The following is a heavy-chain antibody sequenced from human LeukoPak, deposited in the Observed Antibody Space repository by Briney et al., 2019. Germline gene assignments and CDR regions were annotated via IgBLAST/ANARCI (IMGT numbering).Heavy chain of an antibody. J-gene: IGHJ6*03. CDR3: ARVGGQRGYSGMGRYYYYYMDV. CDR2: IYYSGST. Sequence: PSETLSLTCTVSGGSISSYYWSWIRQPPGKGLEWIGYIYYSGSTNYNPSLESRVTISVDTSKNQFSLKLSSVTAADTAVYYCARVGGQRGYSGMGRYYYYYMDVWGKGTTVTVSS. CDR1: GGSISSYY. V-gene: IGHV4-59*01. D-gene: IGHD5-12*01.